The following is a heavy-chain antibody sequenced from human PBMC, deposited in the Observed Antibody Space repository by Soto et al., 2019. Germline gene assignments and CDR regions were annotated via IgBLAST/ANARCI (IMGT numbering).Heavy chain of an antibody. V-gene: IGHV4-34*01. CDR2: INHSGST. D-gene: IGHD6-6*01. CDR1: GGSFSGYY. CDR3: ARASIAARLNYYYMDV. Sequence: QVQLQQWGAGLLKPSETLSLTCAVYGGSFSGYYWSWIRQPPGRGLEWFGEINHSGSTNYNPSLKSRVTISVDTSKNQFSLKLSSVTAADTAVYYCARASIAARLNYYYMDVWGKGTTVTVSS. J-gene: IGHJ6*03.